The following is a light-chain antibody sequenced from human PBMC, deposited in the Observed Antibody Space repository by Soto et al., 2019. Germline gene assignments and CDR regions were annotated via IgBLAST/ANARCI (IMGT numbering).Light chain of an antibody. CDR2: GVT. CDR3: YSYKISTTYV. V-gene: IGLV2-14*03. Sequence: QSALTQPASVSGSPGQSITISCTGSSSDVGHSNHVSWYQQHPGNAPKLIIYGVTNRPSGISNRFSGSKSGSTDSLTIYGLHPEDEADYYCYSYKISTTYVFGTWTKLTVL. CDR1: SSDVGHSNH. J-gene: IGLJ1*01.